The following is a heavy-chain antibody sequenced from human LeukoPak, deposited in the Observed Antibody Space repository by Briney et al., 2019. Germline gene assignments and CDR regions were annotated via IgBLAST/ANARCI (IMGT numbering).Heavy chain of an antibody. J-gene: IGHJ4*02. V-gene: IGHV4-59*12. CDR2: IYYSGST. CDR1: GGSISSYY. CDR3: ARAASSWHNFDY. D-gene: IGHD6-13*01. Sequence: SETLSLTCTVSGGSISSYYWSWIRQPPGKGLEWIGYIYYSGSTNYNPPLKSRVTISVDTSKNQFSLKLSSVTAADTAVYYCARAASSWHNFDYWGQGTLVTVSS.